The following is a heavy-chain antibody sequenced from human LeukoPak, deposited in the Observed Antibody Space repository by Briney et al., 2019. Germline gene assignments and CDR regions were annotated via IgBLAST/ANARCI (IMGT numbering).Heavy chain of an antibody. Sequence: ASVKVSCTASGYTFTSYDINWVRQATGQGLEWMGWMNPNSGNTGYAQKFQGRVTMTRNTSISTAYMELSSLRSEDTAVYYCATEGARVYAFDIWGQGTMVTVSS. D-gene: IGHD6-13*01. CDR3: ATEGARVYAFDI. V-gene: IGHV1-8*01. CDR2: MNPNSGNT. J-gene: IGHJ3*02. CDR1: GYTFTSYD.